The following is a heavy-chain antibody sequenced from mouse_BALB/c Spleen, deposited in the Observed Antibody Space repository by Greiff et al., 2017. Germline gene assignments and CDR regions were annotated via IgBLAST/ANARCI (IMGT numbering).Heavy chain of an antibody. CDR1: GYTFTSYW. Sequence: DLVKPGASVKLSCKASGYTFTSYWINWIKQRPGQGLEWIGRIAPGSGSTYYNEMFKGKATLTVDTSSSTAYIQLSSLSSEDSAVYFCVNSYFDVWGAGTTVTVSS. CDR2: IAPGSGST. CDR3: VNSYFDV. V-gene: IGHV1S41*01. J-gene: IGHJ1*01.